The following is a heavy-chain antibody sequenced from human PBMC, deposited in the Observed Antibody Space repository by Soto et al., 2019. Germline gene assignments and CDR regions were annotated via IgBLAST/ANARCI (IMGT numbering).Heavy chain of an antibody. Sequence: SETLSLTCTVSGGSISSSSYYWGWIRQPPGKGLEWIGSIYYSGSTYYNPSLKSRVTISVDTSKNQFSLKLSSVTAADMAVYYCARLGGYDFSDYWGQGTLVTVSS. CDR1: GGSISSSSYY. CDR3: ARLGGYDFSDY. D-gene: IGHD5-12*01. V-gene: IGHV4-39*01. CDR2: IYYSGST. J-gene: IGHJ4*02.